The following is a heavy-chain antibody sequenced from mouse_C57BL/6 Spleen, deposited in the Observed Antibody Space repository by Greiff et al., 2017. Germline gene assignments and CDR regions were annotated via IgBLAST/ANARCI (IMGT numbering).Heavy chain of an antibody. CDR1: GFTFSDFY. D-gene: IGHD3-3*01. CDR3: ARDEAGTSWYFDV. Sequence: EVKVVESGGGLVQSGRSLRLSCATSGFTFSDFYMEWVRQAPGKGREWIAASRNKANDYTTEYSASVKGRFIVSRDTSQSILYLQMNALRAEDTAIYYCARDEAGTSWYFDVWGTGTTVTVSS. CDR2: SRNKANDYTT. J-gene: IGHJ1*03. V-gene: IGHV7-1*01.